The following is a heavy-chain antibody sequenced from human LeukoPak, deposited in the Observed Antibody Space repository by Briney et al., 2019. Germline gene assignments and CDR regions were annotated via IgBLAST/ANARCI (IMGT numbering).Heavy chain of an antibody. CDR1: GFTFSSYW. CDR3: ARETHIL. Sequence: GGSLRLSCAVSGFTFSSYWMSWVRQAPGKGLEWVANIKQDGSEKYYVDSVKGRFTISRDNAKNSLYLQMNSLRAEDTAVYYCARETHILWGQGTLVTVSS. CDR2: IKQDGSEK. V-gene: IGHV3-7*01. D-gene: IGHD2-21*01. J-gene: IGHJ4*02.